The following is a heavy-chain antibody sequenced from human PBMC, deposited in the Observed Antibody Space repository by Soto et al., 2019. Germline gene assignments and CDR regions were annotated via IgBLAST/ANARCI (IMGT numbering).Heavy chain of an antibody. D-gene: IGHD3-22*01. CDR1: GGSISGYY. Sequence: PSETLSLTCTVSGGSISGYYWNWIRQASGKGPEWIGYVYYTGSTNYNPSLESRVTMSTDTSKNQVSLELRSMAAADSALYYCARGFYDARGYSPPFDSWGQGTQVTVSS. J-gene: IGHJ4*02. CDR2: VYYTGST. V-gene: IGHV4-59*01. CDR3: ARGFYDARGYSPPFDS.